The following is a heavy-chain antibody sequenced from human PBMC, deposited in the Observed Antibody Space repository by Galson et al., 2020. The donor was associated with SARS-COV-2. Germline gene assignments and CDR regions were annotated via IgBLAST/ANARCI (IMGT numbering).Heavy chain of an antibody. D-gene: IGHD2-8*02. CDR2: IYSDGST. CDR3: ARVISGDYMDY. Sequence: GESLKISCAASGFTVSYNYMTWVRQAPGKGLEWVSLIYSDGSTYYADSVKGRFTISRDNSKTTLYLQINSLRAEDTAVYYCARVISGDYMDYWGQGTLVTVSS. CDR1: GFTVSYNY. V-gene: IGHV3-53*01. J-gene: IGHJ4*02.